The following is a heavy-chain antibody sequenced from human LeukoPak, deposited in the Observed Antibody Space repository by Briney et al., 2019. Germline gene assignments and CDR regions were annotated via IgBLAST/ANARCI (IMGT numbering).Heavy chain of an antibody. CDR3: AIDRTVMIGHNFDF. Sequence: GGSLRLSCAASGFTFSSYAVGWVRQAPGKGLEWVSGMSGSGSSTYYADSVRGRFSMSRDYSKNTLFLQMNSLRAEDTAIYYCAIDRTVMIGHNFDFWGQGILVTVSS. J-gene: IGHJ4*02. V-gene: IGHV3-23*01. CDR2: MSGSGSST. CDR1: GFTFSSYA. D-gene: IGHD3-22*01.